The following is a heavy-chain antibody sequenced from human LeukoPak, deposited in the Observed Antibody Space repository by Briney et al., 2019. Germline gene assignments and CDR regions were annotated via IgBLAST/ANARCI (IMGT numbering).Heavy chain of an antibody. CDR1: GGSISSSSYY. CDR2: IYYSGST. D-gene: IGHD5-24*01. V-gene: IGHV4-61*01. J-gene: IGHJ4*02. CDR3: ARDGYNGGFDY. Sequence: SETLSLTCTVSGGSISSSSYYWGWIRQPPGKGLEWIGYIYYSGSTNYNPSLKSRVTISVDTSKNQFSLKLSSVTAADTAVYYCARDGYNGGFDYWGQGTLVTVSS.